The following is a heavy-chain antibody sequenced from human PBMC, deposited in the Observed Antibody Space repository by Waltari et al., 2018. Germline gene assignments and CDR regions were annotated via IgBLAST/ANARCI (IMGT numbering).Heavy chain of an antibody. V-gene: IGHV3-74*01. CDR2: VKHDGTHT. J-gene: IGHJ4*02. Sequence: DVELVESGGGIVEPGGSLRLSCVASGFRFDDYWMHWVRQDPEKGLLWVSHVKHDGTHTTYADFVKGRFTVSRDNAKNTVFLQMNSLSAEDTAVYFCARDTPGDGIDYWGQGTLVTVSS. CDR3: ARDTPGDGIDY. D-gene: IGHD7-27*01. CDR1: GFRFDDYW.